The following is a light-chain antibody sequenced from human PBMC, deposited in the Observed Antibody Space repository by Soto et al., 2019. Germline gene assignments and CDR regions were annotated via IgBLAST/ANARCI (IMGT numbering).Light chain of an antibody. J-gene: IGKJ1*01. Sequence: EIVLTQSPGTLSLSPGERATLSCRASQSVSSSFLAWYQQKPGQAPRLLTYGASIRATGIPARLSGSGSGTYFTLTTSRVEPEDFAVYYCQQYGSSPWTFGQGTKVESK. CDR3: QQYGSSPWT. V-gene: IGKV3-20*01. CDR2: GAS. CDR1: QSVSSSF.